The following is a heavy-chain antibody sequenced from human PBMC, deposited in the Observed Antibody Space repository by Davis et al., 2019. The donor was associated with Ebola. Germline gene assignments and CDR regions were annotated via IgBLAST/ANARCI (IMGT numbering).Heavy chain of an antibody. D-gene: IGHD1-26*01. CDR3: AKDTSNIWFDI. CDR1: GFIFRSYV. V-gene: IGHV3-23*01. J-gene: IGHJ3*02. Sequence: GGSLRLSCATSGFIFRSYVMSWVRQAPGKRLEWVSTFGTSGDTFYADSVKGRFTISRDNSKNTLYLQMNGLRVEDTAIYYCAKDTSNIWFDIWGQGTNVTVSS. CDR2: FGTSGDT.